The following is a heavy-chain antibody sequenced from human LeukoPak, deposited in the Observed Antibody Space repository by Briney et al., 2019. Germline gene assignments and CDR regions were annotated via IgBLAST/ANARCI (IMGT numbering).Heavy chain of an antibody. CDR2: LYYSGTN. J-gene: IGHJ3*01. CDR3: ARSGSKPSGGAFDL. CDR1: GGSINTYY. V-gene: IGHV4-59*08. D-gene: IGHD1-26*01. Sequence: KPSETLSLTCTVSGGSINTYYWSWIRQPPGKGLQWIAYLYYSGTNNFNPSLNSRLTISVDTSKNQFSLKLSSVTAADTAVYFCARSGSKPSGGAFDLWGQGTMVTVPS.